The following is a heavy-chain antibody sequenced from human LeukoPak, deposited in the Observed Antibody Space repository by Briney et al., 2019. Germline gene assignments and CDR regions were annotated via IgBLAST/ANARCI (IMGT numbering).Heavy chain of an antibody. CDR1: GYTFTSYG. Sequence: GASVKVSCKASGYTFTSYGISWVRQAPGQGLEWMGWISAYNGNTNYAQKLQGRVTMTTDTSTSTAYMELRSLRSDDTAVYHCAREVEDSSGYYYPRIYYFDYWGQGTLVTVSS. CDR3: AREVEDSSGYYYPRIYYFDY. J-gene: IGHJ4*02. D-gene: IGHD3-22*01. V-gene: IGHV1-18*01. CDR2: ISAYNGNT.